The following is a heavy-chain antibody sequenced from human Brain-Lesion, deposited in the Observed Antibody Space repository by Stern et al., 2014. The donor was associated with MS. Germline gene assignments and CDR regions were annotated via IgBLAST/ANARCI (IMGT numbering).Heavy chain of an antibody. CDR2: GSYDGSNK. V-gene: IGHV3-30*18. CDR1: GFTFGSCA. D-gene: IGHD2/OR15-2a*01. J-gene: IGHJ5*02. Sequence: VQLVQSGGGVVQPVRPLRLSCVASGFTFGSCAMHWVRQAPGQGLEWVAGGSYDGSNKYYADSVKGRFTISRDNSQNTLYMQMSSLRPEDTAVYYCAKDRQYLTYFFDHWGQGSLVTVSS. CDR3: AKDRQYLTYFFDH.